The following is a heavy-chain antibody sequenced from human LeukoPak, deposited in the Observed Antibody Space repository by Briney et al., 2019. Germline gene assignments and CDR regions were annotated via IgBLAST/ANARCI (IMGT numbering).Heavy chain of an antibody. CDR2: IYYSGRI. Sequence: SETLSLTCTVSGGSISSFFWSWIRQPPGKGLEWIGYIYYSGRIKYNPSLKSRVTISVDTSKNQLSLKLSSVTAADTAAYYCARQGIPTAGSPFDYWGQGTLVTVSS. CDR1: GGSISSFF. V-gene: IGHV4-59*08. D-gene: IGHD6-13*01. CDR3: ARQGIPTAGSPFDY. J-gene: IGHJ4*02.